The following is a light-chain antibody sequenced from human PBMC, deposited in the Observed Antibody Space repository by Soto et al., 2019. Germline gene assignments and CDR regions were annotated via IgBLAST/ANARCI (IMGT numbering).Light chain of an antibody. CDR3: QQYYSSPFT. J-gene: IGKJ3*01. Sequence: DIVMTQSPDSLAVSLGERATINCRSSQSILYSPNKKSYLAWYQQKSGQPPKLLIYWTSTRESGVPDRFSGSGSGTDFTLTISSLQAEDVAVYYCQQYYSSPFTFGPGTNVDVK. CDR1: QSILYSPNKKSY. V-gene: IGKV4-1*01. CDR2: WTS.